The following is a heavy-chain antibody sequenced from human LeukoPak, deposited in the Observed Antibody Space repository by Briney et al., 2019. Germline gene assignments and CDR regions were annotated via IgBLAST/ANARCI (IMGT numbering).Heavy chain of an antibody. CDR1: GITFSRYW. Sequence: GGSLRLSCAASGITFSRYWMSWVRQAPGKGLEWVANIKQDGSEKNYVDPAKGRFTISRDNAKNSLYLQMSSLRAGDTAVYYCALWGGGGFDYWGQGTLVTVSS. J-gene: IGHJ4*02. CDR2: IKQDGSEK. D-gene: IGHD3-16*01. V-gene: IGHV3-7*01. CDR3: ALWGGGGFDY.